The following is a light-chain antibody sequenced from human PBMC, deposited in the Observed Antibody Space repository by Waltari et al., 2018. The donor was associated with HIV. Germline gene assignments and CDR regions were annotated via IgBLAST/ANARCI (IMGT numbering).Light chain of an antibody. CDR1: SSNIGRNY. J-gene: IGLJ3*02. V-gene: IGLV1-47*01. Sequence: QSVMTQPPSASGTPGQRVTISCSGSSSNIGRNYVNWYQQLPGTTPKLLIYRNNQRPPVVPDRFSGSKSGTSASLAIIGLRSEDEADYYCAAWDDSLSGSWVFGGGTQVTVL. CDR3: AAWDDSLSGSWV. CDR2: RNN.